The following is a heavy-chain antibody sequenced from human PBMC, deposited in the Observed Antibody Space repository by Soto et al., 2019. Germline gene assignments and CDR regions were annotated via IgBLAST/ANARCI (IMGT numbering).Heavy chain of an antibody. Sequence: EVQLVESGGGLVQPGGSLRLSCAASGFTFSSYSMNWVRQAPGKGLEWVSYISSSSSTIYYADSVKGRFTISRDNAKNSLYLQMNSLRAEETVVYYCARRAGSSCYEGYYFDYWGQGTLVTVSS. CDR2: ISSSSSTI. D-gene: IGHD6-13*01. V-gene: IGHV3-48*01. CDR3: ARRAGSSCYEGYYFDY. J-gene: IGHJ4*02. CDR1: GFTFSSYS.